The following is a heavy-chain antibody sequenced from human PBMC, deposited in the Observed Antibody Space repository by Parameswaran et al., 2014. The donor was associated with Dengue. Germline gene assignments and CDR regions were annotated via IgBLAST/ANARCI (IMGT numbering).Heavy chain of an antibody. CDR2: INHSGST. CDR3: ARGAYCSGGSCYSFGRWFDP. V-gene: IGHV4-34*01. D-gene: IGHD2-15*01. Sequence: RWIRQPPGKGLEWIGEINHSGSTNYNPSLKSRVTISVDTSKNQFSLKLSSVTAADTAVYYCARGAYCSGGSCYSFGRWFDPWGQGTLVTVSS. J-gene: IGHJ5*02.